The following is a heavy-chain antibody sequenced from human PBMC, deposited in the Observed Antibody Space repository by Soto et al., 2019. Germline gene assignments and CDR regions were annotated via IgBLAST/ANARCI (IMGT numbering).Heavy chain of an antibody. Sequence: KPSETLSLTCAVSGYSISSGYYWGWIRQPPGKGLEWIGSIYHSGSTYYNPSLKSRVTISVDTSKNQFSLKLSSVTAANTAVYYCARVDDYVWGSSRQRWFGPWGRGTLVTVSS. V-gene: IGHV4-38-2*01. J-gene: IGHJ5*02. CDR1: GYSISSGYY. CDR2: IYHSGST. CDR3: ARVDDYVWGSSRQRWFGP. D-gene: IGHD3-16*02.